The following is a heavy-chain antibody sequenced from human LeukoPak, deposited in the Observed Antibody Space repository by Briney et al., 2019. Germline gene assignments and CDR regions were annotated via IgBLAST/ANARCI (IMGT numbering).Heavy chain of an antibody. V-gene: IGHV4-30-4*01. Sequence: SQTLSLTCTVSHESIYSGDCYASWIRQPPGEGLEWIGYIYYSGSSYFNPSLKCLVTISVGPSKNQFSLKLNSVTAAATAVYYCGRAHPFDYHYVWWSYRLNWFDPWGQGTLVSVSS. CDR3: GRAHPFDYHYVWWSYRLNWFDP. CDR2: IYYSGSS. D-gene: IGHD3-16*02. J-gene: IGHJ5*02. CDR1: HESIYSGDCY.